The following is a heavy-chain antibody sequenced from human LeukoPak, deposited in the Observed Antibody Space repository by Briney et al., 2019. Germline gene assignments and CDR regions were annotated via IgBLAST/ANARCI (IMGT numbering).Heavy chain of an antibody. CDR3: AREGCCGGDCYYDY. CDR1: GFTFSSYG. V-gene: IGHV3-33*01. CDR2: IWYDGSNK. Sequence: GGSLRLSCAASGFTFSSYGMHWVRQAPGKGLEWVAVIWYDGSNKYYADSVKGRFTISRDNSKNTLYLQMNSLRAEDTAVYYCAREGCCGGDCYYDYWGQGTLVTVSS. J-gene: IGHJ4*02. D-gene: IGHD2-21*02.